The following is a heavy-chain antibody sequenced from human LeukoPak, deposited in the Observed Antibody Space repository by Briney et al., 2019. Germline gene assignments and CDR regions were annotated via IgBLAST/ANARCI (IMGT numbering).Heavy chain of an antibody. Sequence: SETLSLTCTVSGGSISSGSYYWGWIRQPPGKGLEWIGSIYYSGSTYYNPSLKSRVTISVDTSKNQFSLKLSSVTAADTAVYYCAYCSSTSCYKGGIDYWGQGTLVTVSS. CDR3: AYCSSTSCYKGGIDY. V-gene: IGHV4-39*07. D-gene: IGHD2-2*02. CDR2: IYYSGST. CDR1: GGSISSGSYY. J-gene: IGHJ4*02.